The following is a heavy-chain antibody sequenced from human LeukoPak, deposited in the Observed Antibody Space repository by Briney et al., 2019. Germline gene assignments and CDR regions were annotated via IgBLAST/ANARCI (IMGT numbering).Heavy chain of an antibody. V-gene: IGHV4-34*01. CDR3: ASSGSYYNVRYNWFDP. CDR1: GGSFSGYY. CDR2: INHSGST. J-gene: IGHJ5*02. D-gene: IGHD3-10*01. Sequence: SGTLSLTCAVYGGSFSGYYWSWIRQPPGKGLEWIGEINHSGSTNYNPSLKSRVTISVDTSKNQFSLKLSSVTAADTAVYYCASSGSYYNVRYNWFDPWGQGTLVTVSS.